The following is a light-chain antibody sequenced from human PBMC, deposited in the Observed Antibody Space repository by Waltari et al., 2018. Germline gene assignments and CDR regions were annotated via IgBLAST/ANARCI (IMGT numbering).Light chain of an antibody. Sequence: EIVLTQSPATLYLSPGERATPSCRASESVAAYLGWYQQRLGQPPRLLIYDASNRATGIPARFSGSGYETDFTLTIDSLEPEDFAVYYCQQRFRWPLTFGGGTRVE. J-gene: IGKJ4*01. V-gene: IGKV3-11*01. CDR3: QQRFRWPLT. CDR2: DAS. CDR1: ESVAAY.